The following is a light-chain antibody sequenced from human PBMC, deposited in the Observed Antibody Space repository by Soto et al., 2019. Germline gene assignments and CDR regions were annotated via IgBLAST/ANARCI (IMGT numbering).Light chain of an antibody. CDR2: GAS. V-gene: IGKV1-5*01. CDR1: QTVSNW. Sequence: DIQMTQSPSTLSASVGDRVIITCRASQTVSNWLAWYQQKPGKAPKLLIYGASILESGFPSRFRFSGSGSGTEFTLTIGSLQPDDFATYYCQQYDSYPWTFGQGTKVELK. J-gene: IGKJ1*01. CDR3: QQYDSYPWT.